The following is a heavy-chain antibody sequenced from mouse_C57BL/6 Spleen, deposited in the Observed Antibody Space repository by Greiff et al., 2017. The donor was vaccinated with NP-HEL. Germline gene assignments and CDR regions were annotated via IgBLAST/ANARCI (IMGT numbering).Heavy chain of an antibody. CDR2: IYPGDGDT. CDR3: ARVYPTTFDY. CDR1: GYAFSSSW. V-gene: IGHV1-82*01. Sequence: QVQLQQSGPELVKPGASVKISCKASGYAFSSSWMNWVKQRPGTGLEWIGRIYPGDGDTNYNGKFKGKATLTADKSSSTAYMQLSSLTSEDSAVYFCARVYPTTFDYWGQGTTLTVSS. J-gene: IGHJ2*01. D-gene: IGHD2-1*01.